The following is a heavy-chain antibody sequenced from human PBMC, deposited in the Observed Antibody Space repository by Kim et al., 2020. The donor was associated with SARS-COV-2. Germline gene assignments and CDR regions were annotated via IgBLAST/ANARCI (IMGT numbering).Heavy chain of an antibody. D-gene: IGHD1-26*01. V-gene: IGHV3-74*01. CDR1: GFTFSSYR. J-gene: IGHJ4*02. CDR3: ASRRYTGTYYYFDY. Sequence: GGSLRLSCAASGFTFSSYRMHWVHQAPGKGLVLVSRINSDGGTTSYADPVKGRLTISRDNAKSTLFLLMNSLRAEDTAVYYCASRRYTGTYYYFDYWGQG. CDR2: INSDGGTT.